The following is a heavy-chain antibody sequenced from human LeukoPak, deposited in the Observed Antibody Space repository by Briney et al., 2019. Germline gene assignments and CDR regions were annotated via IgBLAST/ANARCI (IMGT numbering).Heavy chain of an antibody. CDR1: GFTFSNYM. CDR2: IKSDGITI. Sequence: GGSLRLSCAASGFTFSNYMMHWVRQAPGKGLVWVSRIKSDGITITYADSVKGRFTISRDNAKNSLYLQMNSLRAEDTAVYYCARDQLGISGAEFDYWGQGTLVTVSS. D-gene: IGHD7-27*01. V-gene: IGHV3-74*01. J-gene: IGHJ4*02. CDR3: ARDQLGISGAEFDY.